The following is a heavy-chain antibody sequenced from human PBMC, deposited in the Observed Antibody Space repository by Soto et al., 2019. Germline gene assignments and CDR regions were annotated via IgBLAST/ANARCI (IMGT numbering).Heavy chain of an antibody. D-gene: IGHD2-8*01. CDR3: ASHCTNGVCPRRGDAFDF. CDR2: SNAGNGNT. J-gene: IGHJ3*01. CDR1: GYTFTSYA. Sequence: ASVKVSCKASGYTFTSYAMHWVRQAPGQRLEWMGWSNAGNGNTKYSQKFQGRVTITRDTSASTAYMELSSLRSEDTAVYYCASHCTNGVCPRRGDAFDFWGQGTMVTVS. V-gene: IGHV1-3*01.